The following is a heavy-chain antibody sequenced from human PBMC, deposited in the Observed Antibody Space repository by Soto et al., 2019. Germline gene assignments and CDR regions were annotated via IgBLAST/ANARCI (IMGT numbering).Heavy chain of an antibody. D-gene: IGHD6-13*01. CDR2: IWYDGSNK. Sequence: GGSLRPSCAASGFTFSNYGMHWVRQAPGKGLEWVAVIWYDGSNKYYADSVKGRFTISRDNSKNTLYLQMNSLRAEDTAVYYCASSSSWYCFDYWGQGTLVNVSS. J-gene: IGHJ4*02. CDR3: ASSSSWYCFDY. V-gene: IGHV3-33*08. CDR1: GFTFSNYG.